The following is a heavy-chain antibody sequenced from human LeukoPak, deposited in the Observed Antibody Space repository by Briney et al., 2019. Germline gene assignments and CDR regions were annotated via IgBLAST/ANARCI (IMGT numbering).Heavy chain of an antibody. CDR2: IYYSGST. CDR3: ASLTAHDY. Sequence: SETLSPTCTVSGGSISSSSYYWGWIRQPPGKGLEWIGSIYYSGSTYYNPSLKSRVTISVDTSKNQFSLKLSSVTAADTAVYYCASLTAHDYWGQGTLVTVSS. CDR1: GGSISSSSYY. J-gene: IGHJ4*02. D-gene: IGHD3-9*01. V-gene: IGHV4-39*01.